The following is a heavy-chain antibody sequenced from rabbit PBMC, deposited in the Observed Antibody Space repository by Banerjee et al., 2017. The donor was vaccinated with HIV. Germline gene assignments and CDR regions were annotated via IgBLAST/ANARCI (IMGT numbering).Heavy chain of an antibody. CDR3: ARDLAGVIGWNFNL. CDR1: GFDFSSNA. Sequence: QSLEESGGDLVKPGASLTLTCKASGFDFSSNAMCWVRQAPGKGPEWIACIYNADSGTTYYASWAKGRFTISKASWTTVTLQMTSLTAADTASYFCARDLAGVIGWNFNLWGPGTLVTVS. J-gene: IGHJ4*01. CDR2: IYNADSGTT. V-gene: IGHV1S40*01. D-gene: IGHD4-1*01.